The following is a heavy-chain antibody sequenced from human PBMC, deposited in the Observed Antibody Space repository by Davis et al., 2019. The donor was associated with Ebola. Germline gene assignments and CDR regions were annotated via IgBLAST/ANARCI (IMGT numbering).Heavy chain of an antibody. D-gene: IGHD6-6*01. J-gene: IGHJ6*02. Sequence: SVKVSCKASGGFFSSYTINWVRLAPGQGLEWMGGIIPIFGATYYAQKFQGRVTISTDLFSSTVYMELSSLRSEDTAVYYCAREDSLAAPPQGLTGYYYGLDVWGQGTTVTVSS. CDR1: GGFFSSYT. CDR2: IIPIFGAT. V-gene: IGHV1-69*05. CDR3: AREDSLAAPPQGLTGYYYGLDV.